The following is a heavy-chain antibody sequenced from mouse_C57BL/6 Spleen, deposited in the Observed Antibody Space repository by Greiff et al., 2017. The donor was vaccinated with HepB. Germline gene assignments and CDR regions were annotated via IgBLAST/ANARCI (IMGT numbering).Heavy chain of an antibody. J-gene: IGHJ4*01. CDR1: GYTFTDYN. CDR2: INPNNGGT. D-gene: IGHD2-4*01. CDR3: ARTDDYDGRPDYAMDY. Sequence: EVQLQQSGPELVKPGASVKMSCKASGYTFTDYNMHWVKQSHGKSLEWIGYINPNNGGTSYNQKFKGKATLTVNKSSSTAYMELRSLTSEDSAVYYCARTDDYDGRPDYAMDYWGQGTSVTVSS. V-gene: IGHV1-22*01.